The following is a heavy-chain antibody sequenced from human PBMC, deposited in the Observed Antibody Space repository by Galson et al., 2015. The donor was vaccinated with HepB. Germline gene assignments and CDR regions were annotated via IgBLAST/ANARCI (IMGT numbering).Heavy chain of an antibody. Sequence: SLRLSCAASGFTFSSYWMSWVRQAPGKGLEWVANIKQDGSEKYYVDSVKGRFTISRDNAKNSLYLQMNSLRAEDTAVYYCARDQGGSDSSGWYDAFDIWGQGTMVTVSS. J-gene: IGHJ3*02. D-gene: IGHD6-19*01. CDR2: IKQDGSEK. V-gene: IGHV3-7*03. CDR1: GFTFSSYW. CDR3: ARDQGGSDSSGWYDAFDI.